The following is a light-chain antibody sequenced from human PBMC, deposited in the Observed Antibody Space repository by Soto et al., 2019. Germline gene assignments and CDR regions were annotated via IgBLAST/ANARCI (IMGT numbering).Light chain of an antibody. J-gene: IGKJ1*01. CDR3: QQSYITPGT. V-gene: IGKV1-39*01. CDR2: AAS. CDR1: QSISNY. Sequence: DIQMTQSPSSLSASVGDRVTITCRASQSISNYLNWYQQKPGKAPNLLIYAASSLHSGVPSRFSGSGSGTDFTLTISRLQPEDFATYYCQQSYITPGTFGQGTKVEIK.